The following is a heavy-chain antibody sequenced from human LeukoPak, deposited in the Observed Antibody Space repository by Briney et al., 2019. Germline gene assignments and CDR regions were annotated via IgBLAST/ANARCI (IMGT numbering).Heavy chain of an antibody. J-gene: IGHJ4*02. CDR1: GFSFSNYW. D-gene: IGHD5-12*01. Sequence: GGSLRLSCAAPGFSFSNYWMSWVRQAPVKGLEWVASIKQDGSEKHYVDSVKGRFTISKDNAKNALYLQMSSLRAEDTAVYYCAREARATFGYWGQGTVVTVSS. CDR3: AREARATFGY. V-gene: IGHV3-7*01. CDR2: IKQDGSEK.